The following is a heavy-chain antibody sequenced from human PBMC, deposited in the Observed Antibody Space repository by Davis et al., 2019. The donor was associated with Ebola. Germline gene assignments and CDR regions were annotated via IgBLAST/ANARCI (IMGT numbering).Heavy chain of an antibody. V-gene: IGHV4-59*01. D-gene: IGHD4-17*01. CDR1: GGSISSYY. CDR3: ARAQLRRTFDY. Sequence: PSETLSLTCTVSGGSISSYYWSWIRQPPGKGLEWIGYIYYSGSTNYNPSLKSRVTISVDTSKNQFSLKLSSVTAADTAVYYCARAQLRRTFDYWGQGTLVTVSS. CDR2: IYYSGST. J-gene: IGHJ4*02.